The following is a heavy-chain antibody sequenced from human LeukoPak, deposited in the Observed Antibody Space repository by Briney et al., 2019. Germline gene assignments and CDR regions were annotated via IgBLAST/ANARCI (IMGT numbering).Heavy chain of an antibody. CDR1: GGSISSYY. J-gene: IGHJ4*02. CDR2: IYYSGST. Sequence: SETLSLTCTVSGGSISSYYWSWIRQPPGKGLEWIGYIYYSGSTNYNPSLKSRVTISVDTSKNQFSLKLSSVTAADTAVYYCARHESLRSSWNYWGQGALVTVSS. D-gene: IGHD6-13*01. CDR3: ARHESLRSSWNY. V-gene: IGHV4-59*08.